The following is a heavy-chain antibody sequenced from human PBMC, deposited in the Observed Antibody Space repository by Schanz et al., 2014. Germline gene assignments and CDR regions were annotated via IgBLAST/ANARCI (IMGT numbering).Heavy chain of an antibody. V-gene: IGHV1-69*04. CDR1: GGTFSSYT. D-gene: IGHD6-13*01. CDR3: ARDEVDAASGGNY. J-gene: IGHJ4*02. CDR2: IIPVLAIA. Sequence: QVHLVQSGAEVRKPGASVKVSCTASGGTFSSYTISWIRQAPGQGLEWMGRIIPVLAIADYAQKFQGRVTMTRDTSTSTVYMELSSLRSEDTAVYYCARDEVDAASGGNYWGQGTLVTVSS.